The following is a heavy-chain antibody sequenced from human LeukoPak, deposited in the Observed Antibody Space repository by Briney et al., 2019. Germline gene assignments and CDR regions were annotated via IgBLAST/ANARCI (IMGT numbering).Heavy chain of an antibody. CDR2: INPNSGGT. CDR3: ARLYSGSFGEENWFDP. D-gene: IGHD1-26*01. Sequence: GASVKVSCKASGYTFTGYYMHWVRQAPGQGLEWMGWINPNSGGTNYAQKFQGRVTMTRDTSISTAYMELRSLRSDDTAVYYCARLYSGSFGEENWFDPWGQGTLVTVSS. CDR1: GYTFTGYY. J-gene: IGHJ5*02. V-gene: IGHV1-2*02.